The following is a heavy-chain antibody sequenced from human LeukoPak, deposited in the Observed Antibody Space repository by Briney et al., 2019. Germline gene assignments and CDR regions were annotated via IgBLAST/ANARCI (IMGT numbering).Heavy chain of an antibody. Sequence: PSETLSLTCTVSGGSISSGSYYWSWIRQPAGKGLEWIGRIYTSGSTNYNPSLKSRVTISVDTSKNQFSLKLSSVTAADTAVYYCAKGNEYSSTNNWFDPWGQGTLVTVSS. CDR2: IYTSGST. J-gene: IGHJ5*02. D-gene: IGHD6-6*01. CDR3: AKGNEYSSTNNWFDP. CDR1: GGSISSGSYY. V-gene: IGHV4-61*02.